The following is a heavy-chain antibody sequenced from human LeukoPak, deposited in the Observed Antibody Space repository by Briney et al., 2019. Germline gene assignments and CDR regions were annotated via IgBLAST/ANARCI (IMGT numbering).Heavy chain of an antibody. CDR2: ISSSGSTI. V-gene: IGHV3-11*04. J-gene: IGHJ3*02. Sequence: GGSLRLSCAASGFTFSDYYMSWIRQAPRKGLEWVSYISSSGSTIYYADSVKGRFTISRDNAKNSLYLQMNSLRAEDTAVYYCARGYSSSWYLAFDIWGQGTMVTVSS. CDR1: GFTFSDYY. CDR3: ARGYSSSWYLAFDI. D-gene: IGHD6-13*01.